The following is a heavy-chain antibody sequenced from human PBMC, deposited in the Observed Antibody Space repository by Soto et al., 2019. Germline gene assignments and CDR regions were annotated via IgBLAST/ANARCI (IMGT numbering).Heavy chain of an antibody. D-gene: IGHD3-16*01. V-gene: IGHV1-69*01. Sequence: QVQLVQSGAEVKKPGSSVKVSCKASGGTFSSYAISWVRQAPGQGLEWMGGIIPIFGTANYAQKFQGRVTITADESTSTAYMELSSLRSEDTAVYYCARDRRSVITLGAGWFDPWGQGTLVTVSS. CDR1: GGTFSSYA. J-gene: IGHJ5*02. CDR2: IIPIFGTA. CDR3: ARDRRSVITLGAGWFDP.